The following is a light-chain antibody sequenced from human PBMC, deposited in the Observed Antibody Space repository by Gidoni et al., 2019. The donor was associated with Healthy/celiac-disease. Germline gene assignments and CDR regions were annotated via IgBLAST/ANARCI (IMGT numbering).Light chain of an antibody. Sequence: ELVLTQSPGTLSLSPGERATLSCRASQSVSSSYLAWYQQKPGQAPRLLIYGASSRATGIPDRFSGSGSGTDFTLTISRLEPEDCAVYYCQQYGSSPRDTFGQGTKLEIK. J-gene: IGKJ2*01. CDR3: QQYGSSPRDT. CDR2: GAS. CDR1: QSVSSSY. V-gene: IGKV3-20*01.